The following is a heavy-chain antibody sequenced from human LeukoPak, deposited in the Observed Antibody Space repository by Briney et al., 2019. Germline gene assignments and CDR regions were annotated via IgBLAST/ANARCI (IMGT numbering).Heavy chain of an antibody. CDR3: AKDIGDYGSGSYFDY. CDR2: ITWNSAYI. J-gene: IGHJ4*02. V-gene: IGHV3-9*01. Sequence: GGSLRLSCAASGFTFDDYAMHWVRQAPGKGLEWVSGITWNSAYIGYADSVKGRFTISRDNAKNSLYLQMNSLRAEDTASYYCAKDIGDYGSGSYFDYWGQGTLVTVSS. CDR1: GFTFDDYA. D-gene: IGHD3-10*01.